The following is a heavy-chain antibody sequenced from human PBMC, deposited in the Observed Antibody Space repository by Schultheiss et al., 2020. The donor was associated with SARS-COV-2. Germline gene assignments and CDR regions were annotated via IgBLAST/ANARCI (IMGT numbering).Heavy chain of an antibody. D-gene: IGHD4-17*01. CDR2: ISGSGGTT. CDR1: GFAFSAYA. Sequence: GGSLRLSCADSGFAFSAYAMSWVRQAPGKGLERVSSISGSGGTTYYADSVKGRFTISRDNSKNTVYLQMNSLRAEDTAIYYCAKTVTTAYYLDYWGQGTLVTVSS. V-gene: IGHV3-23*01. J-gene: IGHJ4*02. CDR3: AKTVTTAYYLDY.